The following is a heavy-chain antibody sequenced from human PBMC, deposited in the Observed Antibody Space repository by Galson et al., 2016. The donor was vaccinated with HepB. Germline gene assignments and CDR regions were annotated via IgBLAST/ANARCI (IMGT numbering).Heavy chain of an antibody. V-gene: IGHV4-61*01. CDR2: IYYSGNT. CDR1: GGSVNSSNFY. J-gene: IGHJ4*02. Sequence: SETLSLTCTVSGGSVNSSNFYWAWIRQPPGKGLEWIGFIYYSGNTNYKPSLKSRVSISVDTSKNQFSLKLSSVTAADTAVYYCARAANYYDSGGYYKGAFDQWGQGVMVTVSS. D-gene: IGHD3-22*01. CDR3: ARAANYYDSGGYYKGAFDQ.